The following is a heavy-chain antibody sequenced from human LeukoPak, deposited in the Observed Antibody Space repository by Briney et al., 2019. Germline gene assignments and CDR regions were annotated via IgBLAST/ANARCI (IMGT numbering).Heavy chain of an antibody. J-gene: IGHJ5*01. CDR3: ARDGTTSTWVAYNWFDS. Sequence: GGSLRLSCAAPGFTFDDYAMHWVRQAPGKGLEWVSGISWNSGSIGYADSVKGRFTISRDNAKNTLYLQMNSLRAEDTAVYYCARDGTTSTWVAYNWFDSWGQGTLVTVSS. CDR2: ISWNSGSI. D-gene: IGHD1-7*01. V-gene: IGHV3-9*01. CDR1: GFTFDDYA.